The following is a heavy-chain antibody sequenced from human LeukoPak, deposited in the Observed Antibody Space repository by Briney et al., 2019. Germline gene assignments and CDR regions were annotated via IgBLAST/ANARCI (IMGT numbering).Heavy chain of an antibody. CDR2: IIPIFGTA. Sequence: GASVKVSCKASGGTFSSYAISWVRQAPGQGLEWMGGIIPIFGTASYAQKFQGRVTITADESTSTAYMELSSLRSEDTAVYYCAREMGPFPYGDYEYNWFDPWGQGTLVTVSS. CDR3: AREMGPFPYGDYEYNWFDP. CDR1: GGTFSSYA. D-gene: IGHD4-17*01. J-gene: IGHJ5*02. V-gene: IGHV1-69*13.